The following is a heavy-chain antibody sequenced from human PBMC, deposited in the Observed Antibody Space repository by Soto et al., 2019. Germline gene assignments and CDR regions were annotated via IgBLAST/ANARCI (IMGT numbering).Heavy chain of an antibody. J-gene: IGHJ3*02. Sequence: GESLKISCKGSGYSFSNYWVGWVRQMPGKGLEWMGIIYPGDSDTRYSPSFQGQVTMSADKSISTAYLQWSSLKASDTAMYYCATRSGPDSFAIWGQGTMVTVSS. D-gene: IGHD2-15*01. CDR2: IYPGDSDT. CDR3: ATRSGPDSFAI. V-gene: IGHV5-51*01. CDR1: GYSFSNYW.